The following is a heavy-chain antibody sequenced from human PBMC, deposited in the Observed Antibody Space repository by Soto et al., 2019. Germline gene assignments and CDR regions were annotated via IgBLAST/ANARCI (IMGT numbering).Heavy chain of an antibody. V-gene: IGHV3-48*01. D-gene: IGHD2-15*01. J-gene: IGHJ4*02. CDR3: GKGGGFSGGRRNLDL. Sequence: EVQLVESGGGLVQPGGSLRLSCAASGFTFSSYSMNWVRQAPGKGLEWVSYISSSSSTIYYADSVKGRFTISRDNAKNLMYLRKDHPGGEYNAVDYCGKGGGFSGGRRNLDLRGQGTLVTVSS. CDR2: ISSSSSTI. CDR1: GFTFSSYS.